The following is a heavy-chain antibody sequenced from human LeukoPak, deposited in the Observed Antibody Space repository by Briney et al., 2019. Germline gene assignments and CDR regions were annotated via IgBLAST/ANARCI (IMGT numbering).Heavy chain of an antibody. CDR1: GFTFSAYA. J-gene: IGHJ4*02. D-gene: IGHD6-19*01. Sequence: GGSLRLSCAASGFTFSAYAMTWVRQAAGKGLECVSHITTGGSSIFYADSVKGRFTISRDNAKNSLYLQMNSLGAEDSAVYYCARVRYDSGWYDYWGQGALVTVSS. V-gene: IGHV3-48*04. CDR2: ITTGGSSI. CDR3: ARVRYDSGWYDY.